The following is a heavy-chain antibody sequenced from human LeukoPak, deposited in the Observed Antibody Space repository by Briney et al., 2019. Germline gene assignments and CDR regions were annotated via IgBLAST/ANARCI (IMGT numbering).Heavy chain of an antibody. Sequence: PSETLSLTFSVSGGSISSGSYYWSWIRQPAGKGLEWIGRIYTSGSTNYNPSLKGRFTISVDTSKNQFSLKLSSVTAADTAVYYCARVPDGAWFDPWGQGTLVTVSS. V-gene: IGHV4-61*02. J-gene: IGHJ5*02. CDR3: ARVPDGAWFDP. CDR2: IYTSGST. CDR1: GGSISSGSYY. D-gene: IGHD1-14*01.